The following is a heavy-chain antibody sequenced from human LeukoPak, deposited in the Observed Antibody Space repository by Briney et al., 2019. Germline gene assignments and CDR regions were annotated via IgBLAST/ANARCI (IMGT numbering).Heavy chain of an antibody. J-gene: IGHJ4*02. Sequence: SQTLSLTCTVSGVSISSGSYYWSWIRQPAGKGLEWIGRMYTSGSTNYNPSLKSRVTISVDTSKNQFSLKLSSVTAADTAVYYCARVGYCSSTSCYPFDYWGQGTLVTVSS. D-gene: IGHD2-2*01. V-gene: IGHV4-61*02. CDR3: ARVGYCSSTSCYPFDY. CDR2: MYTSGST. CDR1: GVSISSGSYY.